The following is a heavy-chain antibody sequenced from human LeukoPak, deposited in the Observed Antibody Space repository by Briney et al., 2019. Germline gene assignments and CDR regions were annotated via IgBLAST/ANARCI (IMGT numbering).Heavy chain of an antibody. J-gene: IGHJ4*02. D-gene: IGHD3-22*01. CDR3: ARDKTGLLLLDY. CDR1: GFTVSSNY. V-gene: IGHV3-66*01. Sequence: GGSLRLSCAASGFTVSSNYMSWVRQAPGKGLEWVSVIYSGGSTYYADSVKGRFTISRDNPKNTLYLQMNSLRAEDTAVYYCARDKTGLLLLDYWGQGTLVTVSS. CDR2: IYSGGST.